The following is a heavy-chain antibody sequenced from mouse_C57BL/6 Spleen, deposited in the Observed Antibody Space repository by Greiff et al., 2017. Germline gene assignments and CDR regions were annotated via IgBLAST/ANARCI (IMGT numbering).Heavy chain of an antibody. D-gene: IGHD2-5*01. CDR2: IDPNSGGT. V-gene: IGHV1-72*01. J-gene: IGHJ4*01. CDR3: ARYYSNYVDAMDY. CDR1: GYTFTSYW. Sequence: VQLQQSGAELVKPGASVTLSCKASGYTFTSYWMPLVKQRPGRGLEWIGRIDPNSGGTKYNEKFKSKATLTVDKPSSTAYMQLSSLTSEDSAVYYCARYYSNYVDAMDYWGQGTSVTVSS.